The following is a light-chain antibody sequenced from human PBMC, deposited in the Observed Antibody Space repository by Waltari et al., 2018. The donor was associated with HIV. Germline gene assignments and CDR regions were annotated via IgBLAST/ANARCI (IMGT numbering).Light chain of an antibody. J-gene: IGLJ3*02. CDR2: GNS. CDR1: SSTLGAGFD. Sequence: QSVLTQPPSVSGAPGQRVTISSTGSSSTLGAGFDVPWYQQIPGTAPKLLIYGNSHRPSRVPDRFSGSKAGTSASLAITGLQAEDEADYYCQSYDSSLSVWVFGGGTKLTVL. CDR3: QSYDSSLSVWV. V-gene: IGLV1-40*01.